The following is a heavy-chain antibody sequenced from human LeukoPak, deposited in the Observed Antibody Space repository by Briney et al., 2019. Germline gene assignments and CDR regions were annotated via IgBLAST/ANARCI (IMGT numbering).Heavy chain of an antibody. J-gene: IGHJ3*02. Sequence: GGSLRLSCAASGFIFSYYSMNWVRQAPGKGLEWVSSINSNSNYMSYADSVKGRFTISRDNAKNSLYLQMTSLRAEDTAVYYCARSEFEAFDMWGQGKMVTVSS. CDR1: GFIFSYYS. CDR2: INSNSNYM. CDR3: ARSEFEAFDM. V-gene: IGHV3-21*01. D-gene: IGHD3-10*01.